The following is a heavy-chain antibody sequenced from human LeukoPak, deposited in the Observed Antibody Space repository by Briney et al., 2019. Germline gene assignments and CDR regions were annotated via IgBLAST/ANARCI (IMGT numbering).Heavy chain of an antibody. V-gene: IGHV3-23*01. J-gene: IGHJ4*02. CDR1: GFTFSSYG. Sequence: GGSLRLSCAASGFTFSSYGMSWVRQAPGKGLEWVSSISGSGGKTFYSDSVKGRFTISRDNSKNTLYLQMNSLRAEDTAVYYCAKNPPVFGGGGGLNPSPRNFDSGGQGTL. D-gene: IGHD3-16*01. CDR2: ISGSGGKT. CDR3: AKNPPVFGGGGGLNPSPRNFDS.